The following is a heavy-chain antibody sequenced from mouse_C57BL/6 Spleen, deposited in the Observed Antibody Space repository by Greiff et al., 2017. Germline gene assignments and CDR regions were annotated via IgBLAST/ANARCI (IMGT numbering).Heavy chain of an antibody. CDR1: GYTFTSYW. CDR3: ANYGSSFAWFAY. Sequence: VQLQQPGAELVKPGASVKMSCKASGYTFTSYWITWVKQRPGQGLEWIGDIYPGSGSTNYNEKFKSKATLTVDTSSSTAYMQLSSLTSEDSAVYYCANYGSSFAWFAYWGQGTLVTVS. D-gene: IGHD1-1*01. V-gene: IGHV1-55*01. J-gene: IGHJ3*01. CDR2: IYPGSGST.